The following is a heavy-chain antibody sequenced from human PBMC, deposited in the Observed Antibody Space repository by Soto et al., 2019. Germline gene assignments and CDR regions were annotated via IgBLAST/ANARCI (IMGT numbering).Heavy chain of an antibody. D-gene: IGHD3-3*01. Sequence: QVQLQESGPGLVEPSQTLSLVCSVSGDPLSYGVYYWSWVRQSPGKALEWIGFVYHTGATYYHPSLESRVTMAVDMSKNEFSLKLTSVTAADTATYYCAREGHSSWEWRDPWGQGILVTVSS. V-gene: IGHV4-31*03. CDR2: VYHTGAT. J-gene: IGHJ5*02. CDR1: GDPLSYGVYY. CDR3: AREGHSSWEWRDP.